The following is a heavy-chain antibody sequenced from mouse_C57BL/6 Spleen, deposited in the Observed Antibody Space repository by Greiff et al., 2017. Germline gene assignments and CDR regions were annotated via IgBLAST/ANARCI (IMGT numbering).Heavy chain of an antibody. J-gene: IGHJ4*01. CDR1: GYTFTSYW. V-gene: IGHV1-7*01. Sequence: QVQLQQSGAELAKPGASVKLSCTASGYTFTSYWMHWVKQRPGQGLEWIGYINPSSGYTKYNQKFKDKATLTADKSSSTAYMQLSSLTYEDSAVDYSARSATIYAMGYRGQGTLVTVSS. D-gene: IGHD1-2*01. CDR2: INPSSGYT. CDR3: ARSATIYAMGY.